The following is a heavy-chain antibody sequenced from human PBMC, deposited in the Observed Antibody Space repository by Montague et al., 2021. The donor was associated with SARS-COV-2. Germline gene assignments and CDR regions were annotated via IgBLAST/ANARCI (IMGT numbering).Heavy chain of an antibody. D-gene: IGHD1-7*01. CDR1: GGSISGSNYY. CDR2: IYYSGST. V-gene: IGHV4-39*01. CDR3: ARLLLELPGDY. J-gene: IGHJ4*02. Sequence: ETLSLTCTVSGGSISGSNYYWAWTRQPPGKGLEWIGCIYYSGSTYDNPSLKSRVSISVDTSKNQFSLKLNSVTAADTAVYYCARLLLELPGDYWGQGTLVTASS.